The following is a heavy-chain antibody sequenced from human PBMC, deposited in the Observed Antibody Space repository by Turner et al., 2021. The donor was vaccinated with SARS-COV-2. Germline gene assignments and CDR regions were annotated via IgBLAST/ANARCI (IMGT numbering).Heavy chain of an antibody. D-gene: IGHD6-19*01. J-gene: IGHJ3*02. CDR3: ARGYSSGWYQSGAFDI. CDR1: GFTVSSNY. CDR2: IYSGCST. V-gene: IGHV3-53*01. Sequence: EVQLVESGGGLIQPGGSLSLSCAASGFTVSSNYMSWVRQAPGKGLEWVSVIYSGCSTYYADSVKGRFTISRDNSKNTLYLQMNSLRAEDTAVYYCARGYSSGWYQSGAFDIWGQGTMVTVSS.